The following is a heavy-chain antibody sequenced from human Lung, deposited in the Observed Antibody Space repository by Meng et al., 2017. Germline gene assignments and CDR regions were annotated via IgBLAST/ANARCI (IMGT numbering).Heavy chain of an antibody. CDR2: INCYTSGT. CDR3: AREKSPGHFDY. CDR1: GYTFTDCF. Sequence: QVQLVQSGPEVMKPGAALRMPCRTSGYTFTDCFLHWVRQAPGQGLEWLGTINCYTSGTAYARKFQGRITLTRDTSTTTVYMDLGSLGSDDTAFYYCAREKSPGHFDYFGQGILVTVSS. V-gene: IGHV1-46*01. J-gene: IGHJ4*02.